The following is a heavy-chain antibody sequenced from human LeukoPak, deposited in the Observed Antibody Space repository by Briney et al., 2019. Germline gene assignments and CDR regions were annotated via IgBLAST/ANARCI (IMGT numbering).Heavy chain of an antibody. Sequence: PSETLSLTCAVSGGSISSSRFYWGWIRQPPGKGLEWIGSIYYSGSTYYTPSLRSRVTLSVDTSRNQFSLKLSSWTAAATPVYYCAKHTRLGYCSSTSCPHKRLNNWFDPRGEGTMASVCS. D-gene: IGHD2-2*01. CDR3: AKHTRLGYCSSTSCPHKRLNNWFDP. J-gene: IGHJ5*02. V-gene: IGHV4-39*01. CDR2: IYYSGST. CDR1: GGSISSSRFY.